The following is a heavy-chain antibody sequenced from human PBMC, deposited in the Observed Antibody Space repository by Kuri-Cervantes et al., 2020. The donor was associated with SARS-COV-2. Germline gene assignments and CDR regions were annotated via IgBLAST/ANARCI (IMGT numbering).Heavy chain of an antibody. D-gene: IGHD2-2*02. CDR1: GYTFTSYD. Sequence: ASVKVSCKASGYTFTSYDINWVRQATGQGIEWMGWMNPNSGNTGYAQKFQGRVTITRNTSISTAYMELSSLRSEDTAVYYCARRVVVPAALPSGWYFDLWGRGTLVTDSS. J-gene: IGHJ2*01. CDR2: MNPNSGNT. V-gene: IGHV1-8*03. CDR3: ARRVVVPAALPSGWYFDL.